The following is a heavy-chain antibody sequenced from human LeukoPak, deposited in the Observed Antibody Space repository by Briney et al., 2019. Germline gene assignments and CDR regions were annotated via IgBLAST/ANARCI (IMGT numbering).Heavy chain of an antibody. CDR1: GFTIRSYA. V-gene: IGHV3-23*01. CDR3: ARALSGSSFVYYYYGMDV. J-gene: IGHJ6*02. Sequence: PGGSLRLSCAASGFTIRSYAMSWVRQPPGKGLEWVSAITGSGGSTLYADSVRGRFTISRDNSKNTLCLQMNSLRVEDTAVYYCARALSGSSFVYYYYGMDVWGQGTTVTVSS. CDR2: ITGSGGST. D-gene: IGHD5-12*01.